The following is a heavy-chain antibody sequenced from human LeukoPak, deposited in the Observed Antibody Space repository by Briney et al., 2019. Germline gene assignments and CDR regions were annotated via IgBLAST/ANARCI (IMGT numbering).Heavy chain of an antibody. V-gene: IGHV3-7*01. CDR3: ARDKVVGPTKFDS. CDR1: GFTFSRYW. Sequence: GGSLRLSCSASGFTFSRYWMSWVRQAPGKGLEWVANIKQDGGEIYYVDSVKGRFTISRDNAKNSVYLHMNSLRAEDTAVYYCARDKVVGPTKFDSWGQGTLVTVSS. D-gene: IGHD1-26*01. J-gene: IGHJ5*01. CDR2: IKQDGGEI.